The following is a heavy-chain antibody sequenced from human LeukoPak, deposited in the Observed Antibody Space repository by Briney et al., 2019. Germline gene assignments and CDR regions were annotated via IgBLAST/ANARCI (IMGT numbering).Heavy chain of an antibody. D-gene: IGHD1-26*01. V-gene: IGHV3-21*01. CDR3: ARGAVGATGDDY. Sequence: GGSLRLSCAASGFTFSSYSMNWVRQAPGKGLEWVSSISSSSSYIYYADSVKGRFTISRDNAKNSLYLQMSSLRAEDTAVYYCARGAVGATGDDYWGQGTLVTVSS. J-gene: IGHJ4*02. CDR1: GFTFSSYS. CDR2: ISSSSSYI.